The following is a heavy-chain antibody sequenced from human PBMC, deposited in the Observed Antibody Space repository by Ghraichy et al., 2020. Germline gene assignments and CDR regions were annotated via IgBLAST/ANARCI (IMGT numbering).Heavy chain of an antibody. D-gene: IGHD1-26*01. CDR1: GFTVSSNY. J-gene: IGHJ4*02. CDR2: IYGRGST. V-gene: IGHV3-53*01. CDR3: ARGPPTGSYYRPPLYFDY. Sequence: GGSLRLSCVASGFTVSSNYMNWVRQAPGQGLEWVSVIYGRGSTSYADSVKGRFTISSDSSKNTVYLQRNSLRGEDTAVDYCARGPPTGSYYRPPLYFDYWGQGTLVPVSS.